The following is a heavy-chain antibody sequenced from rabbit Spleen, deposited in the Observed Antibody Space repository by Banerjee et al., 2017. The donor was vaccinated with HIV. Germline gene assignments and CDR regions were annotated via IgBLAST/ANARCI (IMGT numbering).Heavy chain of an antibody. V-gene: IGHV1S40*01. CDR3: ARRGDYSVSWRATDCNL. CDR2: IYTIGGNT. CDR1: GFSFSSTYY. J-gene: IGHJ4*01. Sequence: QSMEESGGGLVQPEGSLKLTCTASGFSFSSTYYMCWDRQAPGKGLEWIGCIYTIGGNTYYASWVNGRFPISKTSSTTVDLKMTSLTFADTAPYFWARRGDYSVSWRATDCNLWGPGTLVTVS. D-gene: IGHD2-1*01.